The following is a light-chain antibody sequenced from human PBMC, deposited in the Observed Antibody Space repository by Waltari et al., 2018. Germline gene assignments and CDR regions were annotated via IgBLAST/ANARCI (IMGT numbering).Light chain of an antibody. CDR3: QHYVRLPAT. CDR1: QSVSRS. Sequence: IVWTQSPCTLSLSPGERATAPCRASQSVSRSLAWYHQKPGQAPKLLIYGASTRATGIPDMFTGSGSGTDFSLTISSLEPEDFAIYFCQHYVRLPATFGQGTKVEIK. V-gene: IGKV3-20*01. J-gene: IGKJ1*01. CDR2: GAS.